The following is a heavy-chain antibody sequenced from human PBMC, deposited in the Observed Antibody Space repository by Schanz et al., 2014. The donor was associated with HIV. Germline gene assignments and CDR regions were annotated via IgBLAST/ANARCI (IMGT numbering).Heavy chain of an antibody. CDR3: ARALNRGSSSWYIWYFDY. D-gene: IGHD6-13*01. J-gene: IGHJ4*02. CDR2: VSYSGST. Sequence: QVQLQESGPGLVKPSETLSLTCGVSGDSFSSDSHYWNWIRQPPGKGPEWIRFVSYSGSTKYNPSLKSRITISVDTSKNQFSLKMDSVTAADTAVYYCARALNRGSSSWYIWYFDYWGQGTLVTVS. CDR1: GDSFSSDSHY. V-gene: IGHV4-61*01.